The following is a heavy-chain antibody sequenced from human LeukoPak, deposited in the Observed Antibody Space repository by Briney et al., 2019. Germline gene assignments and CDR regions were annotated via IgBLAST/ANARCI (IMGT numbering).Heavy chain of an antibody. Sequence: GRSLRLSCAASGFTFRSYWMHGVRQARGKGRVWVSRTSSDGSSTSYADSVKGRFTISRDNAKNTLYLQMNSLRAEDTAVYYCARQGYLDFDYWGQGTLVTVSS. D-gene: IGHD5-18*01. CDR3: ARQGYLDFDY. J-gene: IGHJ4*02. CDR1: GFTFRSYW. V-gene: IGHV3-74*01. CDR2: TSSDGSST.